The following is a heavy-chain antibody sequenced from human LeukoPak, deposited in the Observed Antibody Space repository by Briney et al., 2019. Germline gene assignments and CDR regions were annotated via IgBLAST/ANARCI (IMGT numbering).Heavy chain of an antibody. CDR1: GFTFSTYS. CDR2: ISSSSSPT. V-gene: IGHV3-48*01. J-gene: IGHJ4*02. D-gene: IGHD6-19*01. Sequence: AGRSLRLSCAASGFTFSTYSMNWVRQAPGKGLEWVSYISSSSSPTYYADSVKGRFTISRDNSKNTLYLQMNSLRAEDTAVYYCARERYSRGWYFDYWGQGTLVTVSS. CDR3: ARERYSRGWYFDY.